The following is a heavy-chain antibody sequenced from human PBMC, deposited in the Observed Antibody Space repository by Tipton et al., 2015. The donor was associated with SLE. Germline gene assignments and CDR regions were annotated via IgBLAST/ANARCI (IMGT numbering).Heavy chain of an antibody. D-gene: IGHD1-1*01. CDR1: GFTFSSYS. Sequence: SLRLSCAASGFTFSSYSMNWVRQAPGKGLEWVGFIRSKAYGGTTEYAASVKGRFTISRDDSKSIAYLQMNSLKTEDTAVYYCTRDSWNDATHLDYWGQGTLVTVSS. CDR2: IRSKAYGGTT. V-gene: IGHV3-49*04. J-gene: IGHJ4*02. CDR3: TRDSWNDATHLDY.